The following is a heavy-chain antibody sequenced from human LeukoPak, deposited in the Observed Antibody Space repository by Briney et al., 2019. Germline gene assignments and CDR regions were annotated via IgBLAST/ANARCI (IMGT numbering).Heavy chain of an antibody. CDR1: GYTFSNYG. D-gene: IGHD2-15*01. V-gene: IGHV1-18*01. J-gene: IGHJ4*02. CDR2: ISAYNGKT. Sequence: ASVKVSCKASGYTFSNYGISWVRQAPGQGLEWMGWISAYNGKTNYKQKLRGRVTMTTDTSTSTAYMELRSLRSDDTAVYYCARDVGEGYCSGGSCSDYWGQGTLVTVSS. CDR3: ARDVGEGYCSGGSCSDY.